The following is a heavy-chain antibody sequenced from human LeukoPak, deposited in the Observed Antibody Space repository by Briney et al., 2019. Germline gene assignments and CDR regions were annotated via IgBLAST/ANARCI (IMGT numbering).Heavy chain of an antibody. CDR1: GFTFSSYS. D-gene: IGHD6-19*01. V-gene: IGHV3-21*01. CDR2: ISSSSSYI. J-gene: IGHJ3*02. Sequence: GGSLRLSCAASGFTFSSYSMNWVRQAPGKGLEWVSSISSSSSYIYYADSVKGRFTISRDNAKNSLYLQMNSLRAEDTPVYYCARDTDSSGGGAFDIWGQGTMVTVSS. CDR3: ARDTDSSGGGAFDI.